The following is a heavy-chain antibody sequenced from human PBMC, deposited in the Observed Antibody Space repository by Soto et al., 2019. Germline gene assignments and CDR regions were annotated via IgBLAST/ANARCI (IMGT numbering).Heavy chain of an antibody. D-gene: IGHD5-12*01. V-gene: IGHV3-33*01. J-gene: IGHJ4*02. CDR1: GLTFSTQG. Sequence: QVQLVESGGGVVQPGRSLRLSCVASGLTFSTQGMHWVRQAPGKGLQWVGVIYNDGSTTYYADSVKGRFTISRDNSNNTLYLQMNSLRAEDTAVYYCARNPSGVDIASTKDWGQGTLVTVSS. CDR2: IYNDGSTT. CDR3: ARNPSGVDIASTKD.